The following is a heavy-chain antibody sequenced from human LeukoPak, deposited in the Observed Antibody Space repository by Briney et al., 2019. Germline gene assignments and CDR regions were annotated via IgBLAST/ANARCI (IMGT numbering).Heavy chain of an antibody. V-gene: IGHV4-59*12. J-gene: IGHJ6*02. Sequence: SETLSLTCTVSGGSISSYYRSWIRQPPGKGLEWIGYIYYSGSTYYNPSLKSRVTISVDTSKNQFSLKLSSVTAADTAVYYCARYCSSTSCYHYGMDVWGQGTTVTVSS. CDR2: IYYSGST. CDR3: ARYCSSTSCYHYGMDV. D-gene: IGHD2-2*01. CDR1: GGSISSYY.